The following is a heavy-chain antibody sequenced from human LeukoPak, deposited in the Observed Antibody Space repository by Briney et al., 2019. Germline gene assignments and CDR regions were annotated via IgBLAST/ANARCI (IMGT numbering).Heavy chain of an antibody. CDR3: ARSEHSSSSFDY. D-gene: IGHD6-6*01. J-gene: IGHJ4*02. CDR1: GFTFSSYS. CDR2: ISSSSTHI. Sequence: PGGSLRLSCGASGFTFSSYSMNWVRQAPGKGLEWVSYISSSSTHIYYADSVKGRFTISRDNARNSLYLQMNSLRAEDTAIYYCARSEHSSSSFDYWGQGTLVTVSS. V-gene: IGHV3-21*01.